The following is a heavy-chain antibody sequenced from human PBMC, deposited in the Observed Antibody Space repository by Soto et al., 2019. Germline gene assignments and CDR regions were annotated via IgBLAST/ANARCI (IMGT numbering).Heavy chain of an antibody. CDR3: AILSN. V-gene: IGHV3-74*01. D-gene: IGHD6-6*01. CDR2: ISDDGTTT. CDR1: GFTFSMYW. Sequence: PGGSLRLSCVVSGFTFSMYWMHWVRQVPGQSPFWVSRISDDGTTTNYADSVKGRFTISRDNFKNTLHLQMNSLRAEDTAVYYCAILSNWGQGTLVTVSS. J-gene: IGHJ4*02.